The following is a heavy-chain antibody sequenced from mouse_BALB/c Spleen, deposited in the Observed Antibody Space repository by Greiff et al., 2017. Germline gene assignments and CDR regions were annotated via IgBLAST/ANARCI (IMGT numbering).Heavy chain of an antibody. V-gene: IGHV1-9*01. CDR3: AKRAYYRYGYAMDY. D-gene: IGHD2-14*01. Sequence: QVQLQQSGAELMKPGASVKISCKATGYTFSSYWIEWVKQRPGHGLEWIGEILPGSGSTNYNEKFKGKATFTADTSSNTAYMQLSSLTSEDSAVYDCAKRAYYRYGYAMDYWGQGTSVTVSS. CDR2: ILPGSGST. J-gene: IGHJ4*01. CDR1: GYTFSSYW.